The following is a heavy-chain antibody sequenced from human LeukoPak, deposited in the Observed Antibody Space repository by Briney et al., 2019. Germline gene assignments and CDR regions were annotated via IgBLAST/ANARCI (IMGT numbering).Heavy chain of an antibody. CDR2: ISGYNGKI. D-gene: IGHD2-2*01. V-gene: IGHV1-18*01. J-gene: IGHJ3*01. CDR1: GGTFSSYA. CDR3: ARRFCSSVSCYDDDAFDV. Sequence: ASVKVSCKAPGGTFSSYAISWVRQAPGQGLEWMGWISGYNGKINYAQKFQGRVTMTTDTSTSTAYLELRSLTSEDTAVYYCARRFCSSVSCYDDDAFDVWGQGTLVTVSS.